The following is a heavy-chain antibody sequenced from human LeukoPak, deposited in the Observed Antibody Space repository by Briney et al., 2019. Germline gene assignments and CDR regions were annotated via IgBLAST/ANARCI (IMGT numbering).Heavy chain of an antibody. CDR2: INHSGST. Sequence: PSETLSLTCTVSGGSISSSSYYWSWIRQPPGKGLEWIGEINHSGSTNYNPSLKSRVTISVDTSKNQFSLKLSSVTAADTAVYYCARGLLWFGGPYYFDYWGQGTLVTVSS. CDR1: GGSISSSSYY. J-gene: IGHJ4*02. V-gene: IGHV4-39*07. CDR3: ARGLLWFGGPYYFDY. D-gene: IGHD3-10*01.